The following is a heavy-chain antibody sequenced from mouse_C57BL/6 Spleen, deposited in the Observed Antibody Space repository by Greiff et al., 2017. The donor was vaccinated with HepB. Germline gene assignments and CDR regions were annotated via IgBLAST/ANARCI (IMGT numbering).Heavy chain of an antibody. Sequence: VKLQESGPELVKPGASVKISCKASGYAFSSSWMNWVKQRPGKGLEWIGRIYPGDGDTNYNGKFKGKATLTADKSSSTAYMQLSSLTSEDSAVYFCARCRDWYFDVWGTGTTVTVSS. CDR3: ARCRDWYFDV. CDR1: GYAFSSSW. CDR2: IYPGDGDT. J-gene: IGHJ1*03. V-gene: IGHV1-82*01.